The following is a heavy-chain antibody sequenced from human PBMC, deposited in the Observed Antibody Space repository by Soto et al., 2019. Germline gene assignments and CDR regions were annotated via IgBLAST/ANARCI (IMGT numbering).Heavy chain of an antibody. D-gene: IGHD2-15*01. CDR2: IYYRGNT. CDR1: GGSISSSSYY. CDR3: AREGGGYCSGGSCQVDY. V-gene: IGHV4-39*02. Sequence: QLQLQESGPGLGKPSETLSLTCTVSGGSISSSSYYWGWIRQPPGKGLEWIGSIYYRGNTYYNPSLKSRVTISVDTSKNQFSLKLSSVTAADTAVYYCAREGGGYCSGGSCQVDYWGQGTLVTVSS. J-gene: IGHJ4*02.